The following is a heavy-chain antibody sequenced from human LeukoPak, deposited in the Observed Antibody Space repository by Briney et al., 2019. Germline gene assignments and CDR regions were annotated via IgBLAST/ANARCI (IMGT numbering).Heavy chain of an antibody. V-gene: IGHV1-46*01. J-gene: IGHJ4*02. D-gene: IGHD1-26*01. Sequence: GASVKVSCKAFGYTFTSYYMHWVRQAPGQGLEWMGIINPSGGSTNYAQKFQGRVTMTRDTSTSTVYMELSSLRSGDTAMYYCARGLGSGNYYGYWGQGTLVTVSS. CDR3: ARGLGSGNYYGY. CDR2: INPSGGST. CDR1: GYTFTSYY.